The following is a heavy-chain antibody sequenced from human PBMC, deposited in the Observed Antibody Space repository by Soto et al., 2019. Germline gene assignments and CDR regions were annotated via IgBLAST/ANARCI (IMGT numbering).Heavy chain of an antibody. CDR2: SSAYNGNT. Sequence: QVQLVQSGAEVKKPGASVKVSCKASGYTFTSYGISWVRQAPGQGREWMGGSSAYNGNTNYAQKLQGSVTMTTDTTTSTAYMELRSLRSDDTAVYYCAREGGYCSGGSCYSNWFAPWGQGTLVTVSS. CDR3: AREGGYCSGGSCYSNWFAP. J-gene: IGHJ5*02. D-gene: IGHD2-15*01. V-gene: IGHV1-18*01. CDR1: GYTFTSYG.